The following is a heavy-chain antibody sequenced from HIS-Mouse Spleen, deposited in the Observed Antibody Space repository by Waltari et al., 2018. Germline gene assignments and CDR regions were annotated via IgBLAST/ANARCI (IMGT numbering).Heavy chain of an antibody. J-gene: IGHJ4*02. CDR3: ARAPPLPGY. CDR2: INHSGST. V-gene: IGHV4-34*01. Sequence: QAQLQQWGAGLLKPSETPSLTFAVYGGSFSGYYRSWIRQPPGKGLEWIGEINHSGSTNYNPSLKSRVTISVDTSKNQFSLKLSSVTAADTAVYYCARAPPLPGYWGQGTLVTVSS. CDR1: GGSFSGYY.